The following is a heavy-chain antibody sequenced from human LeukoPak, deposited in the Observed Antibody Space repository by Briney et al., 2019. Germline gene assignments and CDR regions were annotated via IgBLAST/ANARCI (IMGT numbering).Heavy chain of an antibody. CDR3: ASRYYYDSSGYNDY. V-gene: IGHV3-48*04. CDR2: ISGSSSII. CDR1: GFTFSSST. Sequence: GGSLRLSCAASGFTFSSSTMNWVRQAPGKGLEWVSYISGSSSIISYADSVKGRFTISRDNAKNSLYLQMNSLRAEDTAVYYCASRYYYDSSGYNDYWGQGTLVTVSS. D-gene: IGHD3-22*01. J-gene: IGHJ4*02.